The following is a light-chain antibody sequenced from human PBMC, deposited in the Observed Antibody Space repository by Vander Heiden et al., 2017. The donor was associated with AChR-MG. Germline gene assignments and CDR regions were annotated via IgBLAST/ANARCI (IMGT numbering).Light chain of an antibody. J-gene: IGKJ2*01. V-gene: IGKV3-11*01. CDR2: DAS. Sequence: EIVLTQSPATLSLSPGERATLSCSASQSVSSYLAWYQQKPGQAPRLLIYDASNRATGIPARFSGSGSGTDFTLTIGSLEPEDFAVYYCQQRSNWYTFGQGTKLEIK. CDR3: QQRSNWYT. CDR1: QSVSSY.